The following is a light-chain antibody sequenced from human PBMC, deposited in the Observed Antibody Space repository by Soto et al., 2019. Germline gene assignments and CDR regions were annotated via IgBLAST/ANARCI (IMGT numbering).Light chain of an antibody. V-gene: IGKV3-15*01. J-gene: IGKJ1*01. Sequence: ELVMTQSAATLSVSPGERATLSCRASQSVSINFAWYQQKPGQAPRLLSYGASTRATGIPARFSGSGSGTEFTLTISSLQSEDFAVYYCQQFDKWPTTFGQGTK. CDR3: QQFDKWPTT. CDR2: GAS. CDR1: QSVSIN.